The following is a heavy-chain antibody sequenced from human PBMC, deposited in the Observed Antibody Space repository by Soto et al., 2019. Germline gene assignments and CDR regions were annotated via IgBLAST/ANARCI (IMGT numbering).Heavy chain of an antibody. Sequence: GASVKVSCKASGYTFSVYYMHWVVLSLLRGREWMGWINPKTGDAKYAQKFQDRVTMTRDTSINTDYMNLSGLKSDDTAVYYCARGGSSGWPYYYGMDVWGQGTTVTVSS. CDR1: GYTFSVYY. D-gene: IGHD6-19*01. CDR2: INPKTGDA. V-gene: IGHV1-2*02. J-gene: IGHJ6*02. CDR3: ARGGSSGWPYYYGMDV.